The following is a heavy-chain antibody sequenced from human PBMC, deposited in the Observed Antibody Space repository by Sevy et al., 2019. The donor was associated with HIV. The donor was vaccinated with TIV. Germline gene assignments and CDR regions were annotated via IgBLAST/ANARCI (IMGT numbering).Heavy chain of an antibody. CDR3: AREGLAPYVYGADV. CDR2: INWNSVSI. CDR1: GFTFSSYW. J-gene: IGHJ6*02. D-gene: IGHD3-10*02. Sequence: GGSLRLSCAASGFTFSSYWMSWVRQAPGKGLEWVSGINWNSVSIGYADSVKGRFTISRDNAKNSLYLHLNSLRADDTALYYCAREGLAPYVYGADVWGQGTAVTVSS. V-gene: IGHV3-9*01.